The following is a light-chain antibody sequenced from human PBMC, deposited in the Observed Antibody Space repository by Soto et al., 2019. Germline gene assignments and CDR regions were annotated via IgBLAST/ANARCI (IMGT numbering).Light chain of an antibody. V-gene: IGKV4-1*01. CDR3: QQYYSTPLT. CDR1: QSVLSSSNNKNY. J-gene: IGKJ4*01. CDR2: WAS. Sequence: DIVMTQSPDSVSLSLVESATINFKSIQSVLSSSNNKNYLAWYQQKPGQPPKLLIYWASTRESGVPDRFSGSGSGTDFTLTISSLQAEDVAVYYCQQYYSTPLTFGGGTKVDIK.